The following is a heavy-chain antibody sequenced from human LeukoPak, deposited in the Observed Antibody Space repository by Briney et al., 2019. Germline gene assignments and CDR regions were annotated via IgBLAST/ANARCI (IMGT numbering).Heavy chain of an antibody. CDR3: ARISHGSGSYLDY. D-gene: IGHD3-10*01. CDR2: IIPILGIA. CDR1: GGTFSSYA. Sequence: ASVKVSCKASGGTFSSYAISWVRQAPGHGLEWMGRIIPILGIANYAQKFQGRVTITADKSTSTAYMELSSLRSEDTAVYYCARISHGSGSYLDYWGQGTLVTVSS. J-gene: IGHJ4*02. V-gene: IGHV1-69*04.